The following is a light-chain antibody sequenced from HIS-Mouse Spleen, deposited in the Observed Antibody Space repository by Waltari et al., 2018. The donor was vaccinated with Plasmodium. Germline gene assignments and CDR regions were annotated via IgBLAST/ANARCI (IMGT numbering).Light chain of an antibody. Sequence: EIVLTQSPGPLSLSPGARATLSCRASQSVSSSYLAWYQQKPGQAPRLLIYGASSRATGIPDRFSGSGSGTDFTLTISRLEPEDFAVYYCQQYGSSPQYTFGQGTKLEIK. V-gene: IGKV3-20*01. CDR3: QQYGSSPQYT. CDR2: GAS. CDR1: QSVSSSY. J-gene: IGKJ2*01.